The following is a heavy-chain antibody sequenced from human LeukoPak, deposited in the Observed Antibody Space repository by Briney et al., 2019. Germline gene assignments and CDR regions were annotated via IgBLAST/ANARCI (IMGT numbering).Heavy chain of an antibody. CDR2: IYYSGST. CDR1: GGSISSSSYY. D-gene: IGHD2-2*02. J-gene: IGHJ6*02. CDR3: ARNIVVVPADIPHYWRYYYYGMDL. V-gene: IGHV4-39*01. Sequence: SETLSLTCTVSGGSISSSSYYWGWIRQPPGKGLEWIGSIYYSGSTYYNPYLKSRVTISVDPTKNQFSLKLSSVTAADTAVYYCARNIVVVPADIPHYWRYYYYGMDLWGQETTVTVSS.